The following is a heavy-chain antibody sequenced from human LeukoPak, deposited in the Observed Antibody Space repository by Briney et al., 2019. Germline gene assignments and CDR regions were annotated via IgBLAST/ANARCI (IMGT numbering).Heavy chain of an antibody. CDR3: ARSYSNHLFGMDV. CDR2: IYSGGST. CDR1: GFIVSSYY. Sequence: GGSLRLSCAASGFIVSSYYMTWVRQAPGKGLEWVSVIYSGGSTYYADSVKGRVAISRDNSKNTVFLQMNSVRAEDTAVYYCARSYSNHLFGMDVWGQGTTATVSS. V-gene: IGHV3-66*01. J-gene: IGHJ6*02. D-gene: IGHD4-11*01.